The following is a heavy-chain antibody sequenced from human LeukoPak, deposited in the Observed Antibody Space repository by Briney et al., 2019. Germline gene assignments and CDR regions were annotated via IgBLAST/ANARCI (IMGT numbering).Heavy chain of an antibody. Sequence: ASVKVSCKASGYTFTGYYMHWVRQAPGQGLEWMGWINPNSGGTNYAQKFQGRVTMTRDTSISTAYMELSRLRSDDTAVYYCAREPDLPDCSSTSCYSGANWFDPWGQGTLVTVSS. CDR1: GYTFTGYY. J-gene: IGHJ5*02. CDR2: INPNSGGT. CDR3: AREPDLPDCSSTSCYSGANWFDP. D-gene: IGHD2-2*01. V-gene: IGHV1-2*02.